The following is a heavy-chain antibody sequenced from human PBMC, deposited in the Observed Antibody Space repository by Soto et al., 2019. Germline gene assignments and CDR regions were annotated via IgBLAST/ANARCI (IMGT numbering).Heavy chain of an antibody. Sequence: GESLKISCKGSGYSFTSYWIGWVRQMPGKGLEWMGIIYPGDSDTRYSPSFQGQVTISADKSISTAYLQWSSLKASDTAMYYCARLSGRVVVTLTPDYWGQGTLVTVSS. CDR1: GYSFTSYW. D-gene: IGHD3-22*01. CDR3: ARLSGRVVVTLTPDY. CDR2: IYPGDSDT. V-gene: IGHV5-51*01. J-gene: IGHJ4*02.